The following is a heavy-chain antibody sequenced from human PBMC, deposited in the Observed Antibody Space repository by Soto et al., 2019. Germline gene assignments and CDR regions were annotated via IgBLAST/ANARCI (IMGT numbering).Heavy chain of an antibody. J-gene: IGHJ6*02. Sequence: QLQLQESGPGLVKPSETLSLTCTVSGGSIRSSSSYWDWLRQPPGKGLEWIGSVYYSGSPYYNPSLKSRVIISMDKSKNQFSLNVSSVTAADTAVYYCARRRGVVQDGMDVWGQGTTVIVSS. V-gene: IGHV4-39*01. CDR3: ARRRGVVQDGMDV. CDR2: VYYSGSP. CDR1: GGSIRSSSSY. D-gene: IGHD3-3*01.